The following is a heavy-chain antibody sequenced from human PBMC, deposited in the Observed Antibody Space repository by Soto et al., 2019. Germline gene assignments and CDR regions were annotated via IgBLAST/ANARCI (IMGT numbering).Heavy chain of an antibody. CDR2: IYYSGST. Sequence: QLQLQESGPGLVKPSGTLSLTCTVSGGSISSSSYYWGWIRQPPGKGLEWIGSIYYSGSTYYNPSLKSRVTISVDTSKNQFSLKLSSVTAADTAVYYCARHQQLNWFDPWGQGTLVTVSS. D-gene: IGHD6-13*01. CDR3: ARHQQLNWFDP. CDR1: GGSISSSSYY. J-gene: IGHJ5*02. V-gene: IGHV4-39*01.